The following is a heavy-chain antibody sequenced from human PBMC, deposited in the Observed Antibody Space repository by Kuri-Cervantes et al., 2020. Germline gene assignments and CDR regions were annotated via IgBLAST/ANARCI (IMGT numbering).Heavy chain of an antibody. CDR2: IYPGDSDT. CDR1: GYSFTSYW. Sequence: KVSCKGSGYSFTSYWIGWVRQMHGKGLEWMGFIYPGDSDTRYSPSFQGQVTISADKSISTAYLQWSSLKASDTAMYDCARIAVAGYYFDYWGQGTLDTVSS. CDR3: ARIAVAGYYFDY. V-gene: IGHV5-51*01. D-gene: IGHD6-19*01. J-gene: IGHJ4*02.